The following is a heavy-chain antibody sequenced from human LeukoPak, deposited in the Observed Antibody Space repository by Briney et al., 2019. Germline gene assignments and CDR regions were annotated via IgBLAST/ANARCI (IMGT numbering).Heavy chain of an antibody. J-gene: IGHJ4*02. CDR3: ARLGFHDDHDY. Sequence: ESSETLSLTCTVSGGSISSYYWSWIRQPPGKGLEWIGYIYYSGSTNYNPSLKSRVTISVDTSKNQFSLKLSSVTAADTAVYYCARLGFHDDHDYWGQGTLVTVSS. V-gene: IGHV4-59*08. CDR1: GGSISSYY. D-gene: IGHD1-1*01. CDR2: IYYSGST.